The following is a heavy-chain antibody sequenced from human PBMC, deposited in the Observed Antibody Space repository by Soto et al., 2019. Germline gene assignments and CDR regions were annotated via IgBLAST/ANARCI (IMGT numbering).Heavy chain of an antibody. CDR1: GDSLSSPNW. Sequence: QEQLQESGPGLVEPSGTLSLTCVVSGDSLSSPNWWSWDRLPPEKGLEWIGETSESGNTKYNPSLKSRVTMSVDKSKNHLSLNLNSVTAADTAMYFCARHSGRTFDSWGLGALVTVSS. CDR2: TSESGNT. J-gene: IGHJ4*02. D-gene: IGHD5-12*01. CDR3: ARHSGRTFDS. V-gene: IGHV4-4*02.